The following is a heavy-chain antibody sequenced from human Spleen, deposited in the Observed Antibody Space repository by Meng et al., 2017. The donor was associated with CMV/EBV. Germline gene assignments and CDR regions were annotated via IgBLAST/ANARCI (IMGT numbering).Heavy chain of an antibody. Sequence: GESLKISCAASGFTVSSNEMSWVRQAPGKGLEWVSSISGGSIYYADSVKGRFTISRDNAKNSLYLQMNSLRAEDTAVYYCAREDCSTTSCFLDIWGQGTMVTVSS. CDR3: AREDCSTTSCFLDI. V-gene: IGHV3-21*04. J-gene: IGHJ3*02. CDR1: GFTVSSNE. D-gene: IGHD2-2*01. CDR2: ISGGSI.